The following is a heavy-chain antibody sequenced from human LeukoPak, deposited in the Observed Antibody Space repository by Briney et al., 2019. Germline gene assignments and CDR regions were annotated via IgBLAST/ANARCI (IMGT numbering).Heavy chain of an antibody. J-gene: IGHJ4*01. CDR1: GFTFSSYA. Sequence: GGSLRLSCAASGFTFSSYAMMWVRQAPGKGLEWVSGISGGGDSTYYADSVKGRFTVSRDNSKNTLYLQMNSLRAEDTAVYYCAKKRDNHAWLYYFDDWGQGTQVTVSS. CDR2: ISGGGDST. V-gene: IGHV3-23*01. D-gene: IGHD1-14*01. CDR3: AKKRDNHAWLYYFDD.